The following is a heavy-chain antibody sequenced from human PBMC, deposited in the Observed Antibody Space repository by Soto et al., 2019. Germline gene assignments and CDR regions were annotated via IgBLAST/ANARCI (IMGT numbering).Heavy chain of an antibody. V-gene: IGHV5-10-1*01. CDR1: GYSFTSYW. J-gene: IGHJ6*02. Sequence: PGESLKISCKGSGYSFTSYWISWVRQMPGQGLEWMGRIDPSDSYTNYSPSFQGHVTISADKSISTAYLQWSSLKASDTAMYYCGRRSIAAGGTVYYYGMDVWRQGTTVTVSS. CDR3: GRRSIAAGGTVYYYGMDV. CDR2: IDPSDSYT. D-gene: IGHD6-13*01.